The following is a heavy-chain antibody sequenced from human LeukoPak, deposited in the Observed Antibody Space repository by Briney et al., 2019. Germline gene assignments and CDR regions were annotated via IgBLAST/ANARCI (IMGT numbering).Heavy chain of an antibody. V-gene: IGHV3-21*01. CDR2: ISRTSEYI. J-gene: IGHJ4*02. CDR3: AGGGDFDY. Sequence: GGSLRLSCAASGFSFSIYFMNWVRQAPGKGLEGVSSISRTSEYIHYADSVRGRFAISRDNAKNSVYLQMNSLSAEDTAVYYCAGGGDFDYWGQGILVTVSA. CDR1: GFSFSIYF. D-gene: IGHD3-16*01.